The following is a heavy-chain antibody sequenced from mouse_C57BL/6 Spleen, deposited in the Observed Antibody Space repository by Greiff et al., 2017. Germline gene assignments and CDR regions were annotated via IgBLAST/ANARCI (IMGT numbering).Heavy chain of an antibody. D-gene: IGHD3-2*02. Sequence: QVQLQQPGAELVRPGTSVKLSCKASGYTFTSYWMHWVKQRPGQGLEWIGVIDPSDSYTNYNQKFKGKATLTVDTSSSTAYMQLSSLTSEDSAVYYCAIDSSGPPFAYWGQGTLVTVSA. CDR2: IDPSDSYT. J-gene: IGHJ3*01. V-gene: IGHV1-59*01. CDR3: AIDSSGPPFAY. CDR1: GYTFTSYW.